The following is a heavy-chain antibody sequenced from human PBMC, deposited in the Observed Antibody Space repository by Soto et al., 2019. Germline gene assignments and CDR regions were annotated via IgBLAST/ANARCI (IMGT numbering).Heavy chain of an antibody. V-gene: IGHV3-49*04. Sequence: GGSLRLSCAASGFTVSTKYMSWVRQAPGKGLEWVGFIRSQPYGGTTQYAPSVSGRFIISRDDSKGILYLQMNSLTTDGSGVYYCTGTFIGWCQGTLVNVAS. CDR1: GFTVSTKY. CDR2: IRSQPYGGTT. J-gene: IGHJ4*02. CDR3: TGTFIG.